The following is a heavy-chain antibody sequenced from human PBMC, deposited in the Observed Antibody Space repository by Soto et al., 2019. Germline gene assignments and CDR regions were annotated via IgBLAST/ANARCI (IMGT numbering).Heavy chain of an antibody. Sequence: PSETLSLTCTVSGGSISSYYWSWIRQPPGKGLEWIGYIYYSGSTNYNPSLKSRVTISVDTSKNQFSLKLSSVTAADTAVYYCARHNPYCSSTSCHRSPDENWFDPWGQGTLVTVSS. J-gene: IGHJ5*02. CDR3: ARHNPYCSSTSCHRSPDENWFDP. D-gene: IGHD2-2*02. V-gene: IGHV4-59*08. CDR2: IYYSGST. CDR1: GGSISSYY.